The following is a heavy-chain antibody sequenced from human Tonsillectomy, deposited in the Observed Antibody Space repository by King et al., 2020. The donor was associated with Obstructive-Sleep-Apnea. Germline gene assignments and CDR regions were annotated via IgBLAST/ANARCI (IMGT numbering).Heavy chain of an antibody. Sequence: VQLQQWGAGLLRPSETLSLTCAVYGGSFSAYYWHWIRQPPGKGLEWIGEINHSGITNYNPSLKSRGTISVDTSTNQFSLKLSSVTAADSAVYYCARGDTYYYDSSVYYRTDAFDIWGQGTMVTVSS. V-gene: IGHV4-34*01. CDR2: INHSGIT. CDR1: GGSFSAYY. D-gene: IGHD3-22*01. CDR3: ARGDTYYYDSSVYYRTDAFDI. J-gene: IGHJ3*02.